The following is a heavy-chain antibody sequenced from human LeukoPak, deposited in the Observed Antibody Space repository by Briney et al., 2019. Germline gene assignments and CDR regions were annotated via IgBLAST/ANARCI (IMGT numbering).Heavy chain of an antibody. V-gene: IGHV3-74*01. CDR2: INSDGSST. D-gene: IGHD3-3*01. CDR3: ASGGISYDFWSGYHRPDYYYYYMNV. Sequence: GGSLRLSCAASGFTFSSYWMHWVRQAPGKGLVWVSRINSDGSSTSYADSVKGRFTISRDNAKNTLYLQMNSLRAEGTAVYYCASGGISYDFWSGYHRPDYYYYYMNVWGKGTTVTVSS. CDR1: GFTFSSYW. J-gene: IGHJ6*03.